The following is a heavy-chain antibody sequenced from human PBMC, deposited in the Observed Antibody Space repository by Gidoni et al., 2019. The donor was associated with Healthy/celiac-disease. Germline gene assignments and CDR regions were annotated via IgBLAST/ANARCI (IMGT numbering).Heavy chain of an antibody. J-gene: IGHJ4*02. CDR3: AKSGGSGYYSDY. V-gene: IGHV3-23*01. Sequence: EVQLLESGGGLVQPGGSLRLSCAASGFTFSSYAMSWVREAPGKGLEWVSAISGSGGSTYYADSVKGRFTISRDNSKNTLYLQMNSLRAEDTAVYYCAKSGGSGYYSDYWGQGTLVTVSS. CDR2: ISGSGGST. D-gene: IGHD3-22*01. CDR1: GFTFSSYA.